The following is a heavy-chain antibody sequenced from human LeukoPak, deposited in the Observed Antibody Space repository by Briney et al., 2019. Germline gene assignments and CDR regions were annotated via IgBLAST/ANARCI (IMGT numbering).Heavy chain of an antibody. J-gene: IGHJ4*02. V-gene: IGHV1-2*02. CDR2: INPNSGGT. Sequence: GASVKVSCKASGYTFTGYYMHWVRQAPGQGLEWMGWINPNSGGTNYAQKFQGRVTMTRDTSISTAYMELSRLRSDDTAVYYCARDDVVVPAANNCDYWGQGTLVTVSS. D-gene: IGHD2-2*01. CDR3: ARDDVVVPAANNCDY. CDR1: GYTFTGYY.